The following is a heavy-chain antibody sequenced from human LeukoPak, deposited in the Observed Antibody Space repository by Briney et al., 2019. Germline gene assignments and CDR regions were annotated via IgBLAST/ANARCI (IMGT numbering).Heavy chain of an antibody. D-gene: IGHD3-22*01. CDR1: AFTFSSYA. CDR2: LSGTGGNT. J-gene: IGHJ4*02. CDR3: ARISSDSISYYDH. Sequence: GGSLRLSCAASAFTFSSYAMAWVRQAPGKGLEWVSTLSGTGGNTYYADSVKGRFTISRDNAKNSLYLQMNSLRAEDTAVYYCARISSDSISYYDHWGQGTLVTVSS. V-gene: IGHV3-23*01.